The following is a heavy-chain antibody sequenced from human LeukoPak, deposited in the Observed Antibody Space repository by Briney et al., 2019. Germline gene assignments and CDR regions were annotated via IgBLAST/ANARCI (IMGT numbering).Heavy chain of an antibody. D-gene: IGHD6-13*01. V-gene: IGHV1-8*03. Sequence: GASVKVSCKASGYTFTSYDINWVRQATGQGLEWMGWMNPNSGNTGYAQKFQGRVTITRNTSISTAYMELSSLRSEDTAVYYCAKDNAGYSSSWKVRYFDYWGQGTLVTVSS. CDR2: MNPNSGNT. CDR1: GYTFTSYD. J-gene: IGHJ4*02. CDR3: AKDNAGYSSSWKVRYFDY.